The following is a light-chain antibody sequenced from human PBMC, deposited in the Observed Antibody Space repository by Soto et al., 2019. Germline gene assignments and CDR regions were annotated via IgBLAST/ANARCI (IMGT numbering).Light chain of an antibody. CDR3: SSYTSSSTL. Sequence: QSVLTQPASVSGSPGQSITISCTGTSSDVGGYNYVSWYQQHPGKGPKLMIYEVSNRPSGVSNRFSGSKSGNTASLTISGLQAEDEADYYCSSYTSSSTLFGGGTKLTVL. V-gene: IGLV2-14*01. J-gene: IGLJ2*01. CDR1: SSDVGGYNY. CDR2: EVS.